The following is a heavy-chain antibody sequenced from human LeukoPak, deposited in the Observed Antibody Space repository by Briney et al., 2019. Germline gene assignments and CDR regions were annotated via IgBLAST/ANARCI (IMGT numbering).Heavy chain of an antibody. Sequence: GGPLRLSCIICVLLHSKYEVKGVRQARGKGVEWVSYVSRSADGIDCADSVKRRFTLSRDNARNSLYLQMNRLIVEDTAVYYCASRVPYPGYKNWGQGTLVTVSS. D-gene: IGHD5-24*01. J-gene: IGHJ4*02. V-gene: IGHV3-48*03. CDR1: VLLHSKYE. CDR2: VSRSADGI. CDR3: ASRVPYPGYKN.